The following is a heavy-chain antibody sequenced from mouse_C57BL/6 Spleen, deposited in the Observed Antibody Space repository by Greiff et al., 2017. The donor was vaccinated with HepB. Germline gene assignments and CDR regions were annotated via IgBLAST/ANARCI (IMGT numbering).Heavy chain of an antibody. D-gene: IGHD1-1*01. CDR3: ARRGLTTVVATNFDV. J-gene: IGHJ1*03. Sequence: VQLQQSGPELVKPGASVKISCKASGYTFTDYYINWVKQSHGKSLEWIGDINPNNGGTSYNQKFKGKATLTVDKSSSTAYMELRSLTSEDSAVYYCARRGLTTVVATNFDVWGTGTTVTVSS. CDR2: INPNNGGT. CDR1: GYTFTDYY. V-gene: IGHV1-26*01.